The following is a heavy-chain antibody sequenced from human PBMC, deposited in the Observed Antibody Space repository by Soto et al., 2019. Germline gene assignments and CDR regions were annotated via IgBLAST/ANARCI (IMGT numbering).Heavy chain of an antibody. CDR1: GFTFSSYA. CDR3: ARDRYSYYPNFDY. J-gene: IGHJ4*02. V-gene: IGHV3-30-3*01. D-gene: IGHD1-26*01. CDR2: ISYDGSNK. Sequence: QVQLVESGGGVVQPGRSLRLSCAASGFTFSSYAMHWVRQAPGKGLEWVAVISYDGSNKYYADSVKGRFTISRDNSKNTLYLQMNSLRAEDTAVYYCARDRYSYYPNFDYWGQGTLVTVSS.